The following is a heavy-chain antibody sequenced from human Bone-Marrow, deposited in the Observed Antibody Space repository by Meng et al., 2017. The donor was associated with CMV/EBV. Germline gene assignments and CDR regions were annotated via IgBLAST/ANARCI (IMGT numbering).Heavy chain of an antibody. CDR1: GYTFTGYY. CDR2: INPSGGST. CDR3: AREVAGYDFWSDRYRGGNWLDP. Sequence: ASVKVSCKASGYTFTGYYMHWVRQAPGQGLEWMGIINPSGGSTSYAQKFQGRVTMTRDTSTSTAYMELRSLRSDDTAVYYCAREVAGYDFWSDRYRGGNWLDPWGQGTLVTVSS. V-gene: IGHV1-46*01. J-gene: IGHJ5*02. D-gene: IGHD3-3*01.